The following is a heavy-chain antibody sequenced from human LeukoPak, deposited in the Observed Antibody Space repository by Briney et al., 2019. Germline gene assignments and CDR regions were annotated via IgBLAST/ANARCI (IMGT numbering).Heavy chain of an antibody. Sequence: PSETLSLTCTVSGGSISSSSYYWGWIRQPPGKGLEWIGSIYYSGSTYYNPSLKSRVTISVDTSKNQFSLKLSSVTAADTAVYYCGSPQGSSGQIDYWGQGTLVTVSS. J-gene: IGHJ4*02. V-gene: IGHV4-39*01. D-gene: IGHD3-22*01. CDR3: GSPQGSSGQIDY. CDR2: IYYSGST. CDR1: GGSISSSSYY.